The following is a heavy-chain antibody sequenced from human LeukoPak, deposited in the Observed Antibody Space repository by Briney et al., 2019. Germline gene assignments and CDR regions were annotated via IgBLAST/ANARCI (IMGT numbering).Heavy chain of an antibody. CDR2: ISYSGST. CDR3: ARGSRRLADFHY. J-gene: IGHJ4*02. CDR1: GDSISSSDYY. V-gene: IGHV4-39*01. D-gene: IGHD1-26*01. Sequence: SETLSLTCTVSGDSISSSDYYWGWIRQPPGKGLGWIGTISYSGSTYYNPSLQSRVTISVDTSKNQFSLALGSVTAADTAVYYCARGSRRLADFHYWGQGTLVTVSS.